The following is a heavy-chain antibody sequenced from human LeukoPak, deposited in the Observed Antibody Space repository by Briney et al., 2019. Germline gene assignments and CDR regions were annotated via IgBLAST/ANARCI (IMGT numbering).Heavy chain of an antibody. CDR3: ARDMGSSSWIDAFDI. CDR1: GGSISSYY. J-gene: IGHJ3*02. CDR2: IYTSGST. D-gene: IGHD6-13*01. Sequence: PSETLSLTCTVSGGSISSYYWRWIRQPAGKGLECIGRIYTSGSTNYNPSLKSRVTMSVDTSKNQLSLKLSSVTAADTAVYYCARDMGSSSWIDAFDIWGQGTMVTVSS. V-gene: IGHV4-4*07.